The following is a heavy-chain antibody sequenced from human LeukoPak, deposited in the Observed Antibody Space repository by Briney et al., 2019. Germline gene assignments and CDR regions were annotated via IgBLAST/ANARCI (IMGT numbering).Heavy chain of an antibody. Sequence: PGGSLRLSCAASGLIVSSNYMSWVRQAPGKGLEWVSAISGSGGSTYYADSVKGRFTISRDNSKNTLYLQMNSLRAEDTAVYYCATDRLDYYDSSGYDYWGRGTLVTVSS. J-gene: IGHJ4*02. D-gene: IGHD3-22*01. CDR3: ATDRLDYYDSSGYDY. CDR1: GLIVSSNY. CDR2: ISGSGGST. V-gene: IGHV3-23*01.